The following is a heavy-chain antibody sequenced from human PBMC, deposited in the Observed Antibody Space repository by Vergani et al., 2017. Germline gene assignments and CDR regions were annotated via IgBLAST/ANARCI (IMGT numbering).Heavy chain of an antibody. V-gene: IGHV3-23*01. CDR1: GFTFSSYA. CDR2: ISGSGGST. CDR3: ARGKESGGDGRNWFDH. J-gene: IGHJ5*02. D-gene: IGHD1-26*01. Sequence: EVQLLESGGGLVQPGGSLRLSCAASGFTFSSYAMSWVRQAPGKGLEWVSAISGSGGSTYYADSVKGRFTISRDNSKNTLYLQMNSRRAEDTAVYYCARGKESGGDGRNWFDHWGQGTLVTVSS.